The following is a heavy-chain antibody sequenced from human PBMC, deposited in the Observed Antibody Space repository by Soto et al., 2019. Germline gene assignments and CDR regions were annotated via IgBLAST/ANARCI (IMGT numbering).Heavy chain of an antibody. Sequence: GGSLRLSCAASGFTFSSYSMNWVRQAPGKGLEWVSSISSSSSYIYYADSVKGRFTISRDNAKNSLYLQMNSLGAEDTAVYYCARDRSHWSGYFDYWGQGTLVTVSS. CDR3: ARDRSHWSGYFDY. J-gene: IGHJ4*02. V-gene: IGHV3-21*01. CDR2: ISSSSSYI. CDR1: GFTFSSYS. D-gene: IGHD3-3*01.